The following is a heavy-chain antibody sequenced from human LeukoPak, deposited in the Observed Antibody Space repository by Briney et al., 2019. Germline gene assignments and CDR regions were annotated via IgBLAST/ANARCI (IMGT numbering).Heavy chain of an antibody. D-gene: IGHD4-11*01. CDR3: ARDTEGYSDY. Sequence: SETLSLTCTVSGGSISFSTYYWGWSRQPRGKGGEWIGSIYYSGSTYYNPDRKSRVTISVDTSKNQFSLKLSSVTAADTAVYYCARDTEGYSDYWGQGTLVTVSS. CDR2: IYYSGST. CDR1: GGSISFSTYY. J-gene: IGHJ4*02. V-gene: IGHV4-39*07.